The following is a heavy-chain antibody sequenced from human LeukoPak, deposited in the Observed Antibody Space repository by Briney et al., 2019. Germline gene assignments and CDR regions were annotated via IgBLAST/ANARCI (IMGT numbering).Heavy chain of an antibody. V-gene: IGHV5-51*01. J-gene: IGHJ4*02. D-gene: IGHD1-26*01. CDR3: ARQGRRFYSGSYEG. CDR1: GYSFTDFW. Sequence: GESLKISCKGSGYSFTDFWIAWVRQMPGKGLEWMGIIYSDDSDTRYSPSFQGQVTISADKSISTAYLQWSSLKASDTAMYYCARQGRRFYSGSYEGWGQGTLVTVSS. CDR2: IYSDDSDT.